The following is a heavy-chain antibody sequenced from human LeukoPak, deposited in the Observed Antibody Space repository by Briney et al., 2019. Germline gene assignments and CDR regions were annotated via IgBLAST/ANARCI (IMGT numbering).Heavy chain of an antibody. J-gene: IGHJ3*02. Sequence: SLRPSCSAAGPTFDNSATPSARHHPRDGMGWDSCIRWDRANTSHAASVKGRFTISRDNAKNSLYLQMNSLRAEDTALYYCAKEFSYYDSSGYYQEPSHSRRGDAFDIWGQGTMVTVSS. CDR2: IRWDRANT. CDR1: GPTFDNSA. V-gene: IGHV3-9*01. D-gene: IGHD3-22*01. CDR3: AKEFSYYDSSGYYQEPSHSRRGDAFDI.